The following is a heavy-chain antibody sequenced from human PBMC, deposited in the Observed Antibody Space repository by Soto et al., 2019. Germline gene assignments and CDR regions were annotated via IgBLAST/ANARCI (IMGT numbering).Heavy chain of an antibody. CDR1: GFTFSSYA. Sequence: EVQLLESGGGLVQPGGSLRLSCAASGFTFSSYAMSWVRQAPGKGLEWVSAISGSGGSTYYADSVKGRFTISRYNSKNALYLQMSRLRADDTAVHNGPKVGCDSNYAPHAFDICGQGTMLTVAS. J-gene: IGHJ3*02. V-gene: IGHV3-23*01. D-gene: IGHD4-4*01. CDR2: ISGSGGST. CDR3: PKVGCDSNYAPHAFDI.